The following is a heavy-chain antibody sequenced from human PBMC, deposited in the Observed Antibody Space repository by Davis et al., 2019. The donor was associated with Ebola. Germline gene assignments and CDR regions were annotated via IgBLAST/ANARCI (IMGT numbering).Heavy chain of an antibody. V-gene: IGHV3-33*01. CDR2: IWYDGSNK. D-gene: IGHD6-19*01. CDR3: ARGVMIAVAGTGYAFDI. J-gene: IGHJ3*02. Sequence: GESLKISCAASGFTFSSYGMHWVRQAPGKGLEWVAVIWYDGSNKYYADSVKGRFTISRGNSKNTLYLQMNSLRAEDTAVYSCARGVMIAVAGTGYAFDIWGQGTMVTVSS. CDR1: GFTFSSYG.